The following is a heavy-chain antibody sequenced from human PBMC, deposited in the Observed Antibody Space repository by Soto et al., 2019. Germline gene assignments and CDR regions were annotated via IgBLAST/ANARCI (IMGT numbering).Heavy chain of an antibody. J-gene: IGHJ4*02. CDR3: AGGYSYGSPYFDY. CDR2: ISYDGSNK. V-gene: IGHV3-30*03. D-gene: IGHD5-18*01. CDR1: GFTFSSYG. Sequence: GGSLRLSCAASGFTFSSYGMHWVRQAPGKGLEWVAVISYDGSNKYYADSVKGRFTISRDNSKNTLYLQMNSLRAEDTAVYYCAGGYSYGSPYFDYWGQGTLVTVSS.